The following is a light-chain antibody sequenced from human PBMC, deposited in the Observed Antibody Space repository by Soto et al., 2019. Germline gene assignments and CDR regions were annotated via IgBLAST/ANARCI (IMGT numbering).Light chain of an antibody. V-gene: IGKV3-11*01. J-gene: IGKJ4*01. Sequence: EVVLAQSPFTLSLSPGERATLSCRASQSVRSYLAWYQQKPGQAPRLLIYDAFKRATGIPARFSGSGSGTDFTLTISSLEPEDFAVYSCQQRSNWPSTFGGGTKVDIK. CDR3: QQRSNWPST. CDR1: QSVRSY. CDR2: DAF.